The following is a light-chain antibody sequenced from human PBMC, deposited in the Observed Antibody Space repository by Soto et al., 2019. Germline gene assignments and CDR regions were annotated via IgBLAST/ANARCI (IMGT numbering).Light chain of an antibody. CDR3: AAWDDSLSAVV. Sequence: SALTQPPSASGTPGQRVTISCSGSSSNIGSNYVYWYQQLPGTAPKLLIYRNNQRPSGVPDRFSGSKSGTSASLAISGLRSEDEADYYCAAWDDSLSAVVFGGGTKVTVL. CDR2: RNN. V-gene: IGLV1-47*01. CDR1: SSNIGSNY. J-gene: IGLJ2*01.